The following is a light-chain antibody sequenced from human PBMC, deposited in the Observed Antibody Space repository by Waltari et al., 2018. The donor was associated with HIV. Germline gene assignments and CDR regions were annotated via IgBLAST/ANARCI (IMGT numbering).Light chain of an antibody. CDR2: RAS. J-gene: IGKJ4*01. CDR1: ESVGKY. CDR3: QQYNNFPLT. V-gene: IGKV3-15*01. Sequence: IVLTQSPATLSLSPGERATLSCRASESVGKYLAWYQHKPDQVPRLLIYRASSRATGIPARFSGSGSGTEFTLTISSLQSEDFALYYCQQYNNFPLTFGGGTKVEIK.